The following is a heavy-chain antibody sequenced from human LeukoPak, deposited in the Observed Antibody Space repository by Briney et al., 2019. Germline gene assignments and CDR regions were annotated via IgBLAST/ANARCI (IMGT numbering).Heavy chain of an antibody. D-gene: IGHD2-21*01. J-gene: IGHJ2*01. Sequence: SETLSLTCTVSGDPINSYYWSWIRQPPGKGLEWIGHIYYSGSTNYNPSLKSRVTISIDTSKNQFSLKLSSVTAADTAVYYYARTAYARFFDLWGRGTLVTVSS. CDR2: IYYSGST. CDR1: GDPINSYY. V-gene: IGHV4-59*01. CDR3: ARTAYARFFDL.